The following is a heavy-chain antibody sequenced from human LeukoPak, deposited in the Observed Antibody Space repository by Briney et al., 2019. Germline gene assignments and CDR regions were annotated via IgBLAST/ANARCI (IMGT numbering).Heavy chain of an antibody. CDR2: IYYSGST. J-gene: IGHJ4*02. CDR3: ARGVGYYDILTGP. V-gene: IGHV4-59*01. D-gene: IGHD3-9*01. Sequence: NPSETLSLTCTVSGGSISSYYWSWIRQPPGKGLEWIGYIYYSGSTNYNPPLKSRVTISVDTSKNQFSLKLSSVTAADTAVYYCARGVGYYDILTGPWGQGTLVTVSS. CDR1: GGSISSYY.